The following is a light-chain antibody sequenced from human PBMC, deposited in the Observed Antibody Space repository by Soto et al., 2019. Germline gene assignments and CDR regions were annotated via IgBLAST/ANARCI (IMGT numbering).Light chain of an antibody. CDR3: QQYDKWPPT. CDR1: ESVSSN. CDR2: GPS. Sequence: EIVMTQSPATLSVSPGERATLSCRASESVSSNLAWYQQKPGQAPRLVIYGPSTRATGIPASFSGRGSGTEFTLTLDSLQSEDFAVYYCQQYDKWPPTFGQGTRLDIK. V-gene: IGKV3-15*01. J-gene: IGKJ5*01.